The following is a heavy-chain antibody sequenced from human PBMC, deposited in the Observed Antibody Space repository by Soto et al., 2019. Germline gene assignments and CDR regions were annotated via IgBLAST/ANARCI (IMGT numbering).Heavy chain of an antibody. D-gene: IGHD1-1*01. J-gene: IGHJ4*02. V-gene: IGHV1-18*01. Sequence: QVHLVQSGAEVKRPGASVKVSCKGSGYTFTTYGITWVRQAPGQGLEWVGWISAHNGNTNYAQKLQGRVTVTRDTSTSTAYMVLRSLRSDDTAVYYCARGRYGDYWGQGALVTVSS. CDR2: ISAHNGNT. CDR3: ARGRYGDY. CDR1: GYTFTTYG.